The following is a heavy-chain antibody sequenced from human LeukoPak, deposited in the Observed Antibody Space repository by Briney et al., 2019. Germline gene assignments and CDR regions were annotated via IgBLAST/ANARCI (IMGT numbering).Heavy chain of an antibody. J-gene: IGHJ3*02. Sequence: GGSLRLSCAASGFTFSSCAMSWVRQAPGKGLEWVSAISGSGGSTYYADSVKGRFTISRDNSKNTLYLQMNSLRAEDTAVYYCAKGVVVVAALINAFDIWGQGTMVTVSS. CDR3: AKGVVVVAALINAFDI. CDR1: GFTFSSCA. V-gene: IGHV3-23*01. D-gene: IGHD2-15*01. CDR2: ISGSGGST.